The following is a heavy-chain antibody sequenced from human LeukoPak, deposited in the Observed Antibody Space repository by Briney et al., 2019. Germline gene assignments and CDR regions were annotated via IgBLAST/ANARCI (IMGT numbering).Heavy chain of an antibody. CDR2: ISYDGGNK. Sequence: GRSLRLSCAASGFTFSSYAMHCVRQAPGKGLEWVAVISYDGGNKYYADSVKGRFTISRDNSKNTLYLQMNSLRAEDTAVYYCARAPSGQYYYGMDVWGQGTTVTVSS. CDR1: GFTFSSYA. CDR3: ARAPSGQYYYGMDV. J-gene: IGHJ6*02. V-gene: IGHV3-30-3*01. D-gene: IGHD4-11*01.